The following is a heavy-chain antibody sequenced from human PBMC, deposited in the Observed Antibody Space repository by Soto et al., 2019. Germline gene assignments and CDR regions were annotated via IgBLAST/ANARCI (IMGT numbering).Heavy chain of an antibody. Sequence: DVQLLESGGGLVQPGGSLRLSCAASGFSFSNYAMTWVRQAPGKGLEWVSAMSNSGENTYYAGSVKGRFTISRDNSKNTLYLQMDSLRGEDTAMYYCAKSTSGSVYSSGDNWRQGTLVTVSS. J-gene: IGHJ4*02. D-gene: IGHD3-22*01. V-gene: IGHV3-23*01. CDR1: GFSFSNYA. CDR2: MSNSGENT. CDR3: AKSTSGSVYSSGDN.